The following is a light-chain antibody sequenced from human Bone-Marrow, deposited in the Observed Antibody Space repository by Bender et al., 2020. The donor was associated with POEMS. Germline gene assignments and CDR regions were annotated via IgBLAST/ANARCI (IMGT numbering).Light chain of an antibody. J-gene: IGLJ3*02. Sequence: SYVLTQPPSVSVAPGQTARISCGGNNIGSKSVHWYQQRPGQAPVLVVYDNSDRPSGIPDRLSGSNSGNTATLTISRVVAGDEADYYCQVWDITTNHWVFGGGTKVTVL. CDR1: NIGSKS. CDR3: QVWDITTNHWV. V-gene: IGLV3-21*02. CDR2: DNS.